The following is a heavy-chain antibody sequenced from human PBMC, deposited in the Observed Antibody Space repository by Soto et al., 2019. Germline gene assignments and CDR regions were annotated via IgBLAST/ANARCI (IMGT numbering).Heavy chain of an antibody. CDR1: GYTFTTHG. CDR3: ARDLGYCRSGTCYREWFDP. D-gene: IGHD2-15*01. J-gene: IGHJ5*02. Sequence: QVQLVQSGAEVKKPGASVKVSCKASGYTFTTHGISWVRQVPGQGLEWMGWVRGDNGHTNFAQCPQSRVTKTTDTSTNTAYMELRSLRSDDTAVYYCARDLGYCRSGTCYREWFDPWGQGPLVTVSS. V-gene: IGHV1-18*01. CDR2: VRGDNGHT.